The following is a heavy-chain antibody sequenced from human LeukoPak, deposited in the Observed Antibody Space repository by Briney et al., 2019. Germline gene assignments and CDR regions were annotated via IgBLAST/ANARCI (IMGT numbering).Heavy chain of an antibody. CDR2: ISGRGGST. Sequence: AGGSLRLSCAASGFTFSSYAMSWVRQAPGKGLEGVSAISGRGGSTYYADSVKGRFTIPRDNSKNTLYLQMNSLRAEDTAVYYCAKDSGYYGSGSYPDYWGQGTLVTVSS. J-gene: IGHJ4*02. CDR3: AKDSGYYGSGSYPDY. V-gene: IGHV3-23*01. D-gene: IGHD3-10*01. CDR1: GFTFSSYA.